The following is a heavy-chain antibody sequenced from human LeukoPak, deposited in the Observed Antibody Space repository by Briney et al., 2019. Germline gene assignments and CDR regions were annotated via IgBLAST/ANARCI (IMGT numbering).Heavy chain of an antibody. Sequence: TGGSLRLSCAASGFTFSSYAMHWVRQAPGKGLEWVAVISYDGSNKYYADSVKGRFTISRDNSKNTLYLQMNSLRAEDTAVYYCAKVAVGATITDYWGQGTLVTVSS. D-gene: IGHD1-26*01. CDR1: GFTFSSYA. CDR2: ISYDGSNK. J-gene: IGHJ4*02. V-gene: IGHV3-30-3*01. CDR3: AKVAVGATITDY.